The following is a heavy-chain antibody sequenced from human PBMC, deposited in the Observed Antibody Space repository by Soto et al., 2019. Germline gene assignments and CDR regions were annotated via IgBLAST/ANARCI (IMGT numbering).Heavy chain of an antibody. CDR3: ARGRITMVRGSNWFDP. CDR2: IYHSGST. Sequence: SETLSLTCAVSGGSISSGGYSWSWIRQPPGKGLEWIGYIYHSGSTYYNPSLKSRVTISVDRSKNQFSLKLSSVTAADTAVYYCARGRITMVRGSNWFDPWGQGTLVTVSS. D-gene: IGHD3-10*01. CDR1: GGSISSGGYS. V-gene: IGHV4-30-2*01. J-gene: IGHJ5*02.